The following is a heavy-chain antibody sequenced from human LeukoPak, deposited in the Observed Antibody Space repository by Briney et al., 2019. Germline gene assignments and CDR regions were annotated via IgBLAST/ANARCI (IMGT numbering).Heavy chain of an antibody. D-gene: IGHD4-17*01. V-gene: IGHV3-11*04. CDR2: ISSGSYSH. Sequence: GGSLRLSCVVSGFALTGNYMSWIRQAPGKEPEWVAYISSGSYSHYYADSVRGRFTISRDNSKNSLYLEMSDLGVEDTAVYYCASKVTTGYWGQGTLVTVSS. J-gene: IGHJ4*02. CDR1: GFALTGNY. CDR3: ASKVTTGY.